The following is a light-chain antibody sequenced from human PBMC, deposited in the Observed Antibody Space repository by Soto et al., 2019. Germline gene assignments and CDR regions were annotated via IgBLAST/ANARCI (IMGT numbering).Light chain of an antibody. J-gene: IGLJ2*01. Sequence: QSALTQPRSVSGSPGQSVTISCTGTSSDVGGYNYVSWYQQHPGKAPKLMIYDVSRRPSGVPDRFSGSKSGNTASLTISGLHAEDEAYYYCCSEADTYIVVFGGGTKLTVL. CDR1: SSDVGGYNY. CDR2: DVS. CDR3: CSEADTYIVV. V-gene: IGLV2-11*01.